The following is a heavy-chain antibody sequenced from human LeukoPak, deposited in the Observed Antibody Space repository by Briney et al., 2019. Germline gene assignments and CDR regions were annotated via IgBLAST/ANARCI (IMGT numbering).Heavy chain of an antibody. CDR3: GRGTSGIAAAGYFDY. Sequence: GGSLRLSCAASGFTFSSYAMHWVCQAPGKGLEWVAVIWYDGSNKYYADSVKGRFTISRDNSKNTMHLQMNSLRAEDTAMYYCGRGTSGIAAAGYFDYWGQGTLVTVSS. V-gene: IGHV3-33*01. J-gene: IGHJ4*02. D-gene: IGHD6-13*01. CDR2: IWYDGSNK. CDR1: GFTFSSYA.